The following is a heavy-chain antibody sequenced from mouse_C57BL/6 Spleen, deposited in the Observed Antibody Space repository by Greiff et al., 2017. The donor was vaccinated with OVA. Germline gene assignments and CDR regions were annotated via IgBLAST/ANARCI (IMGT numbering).Heavy chain of an antibody. CDR1: GYTFTSYW. J-gene: IGHJ3*01. CDR3: AREGSYYGTYEFAY. CDR2: IYPSDSET. V-gene: IGHV1-61*01. Sequence: VQLQQPGAELVRPGSSVKLSCKASGYTFTSYWMDWVKQRPGQGLEWIGNIYPSDSETHYNQKFKDKATLTVDKSTSTAYMQLSSLTSEDSAVYYCAREGSYYGTYEFAYWGQGTLVTVSA. D-gene: IGHD2-1*01.